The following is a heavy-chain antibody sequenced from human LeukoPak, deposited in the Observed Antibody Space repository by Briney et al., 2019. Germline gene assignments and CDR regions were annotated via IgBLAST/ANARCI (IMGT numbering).Heavy chain of an antibody. Sequence: SETLSLTCTVSGGSISSYYWSWIRQPPGKGLEWIGYIYYSGSTNYNPSLKSRVTISVDTSKNQFSLKLSPVTAADTAVYYCARSGDYDILTGYGLDPWGQGTLVTVSS. J-gene: IGHJ5*02. CDR2: IYYSGST. CDR1: GGSISSYY. V-gene: IGHV4-59*01. D-gene: IGHD3-9*01. CDR3: ARSGDYDILTGYGLDP.